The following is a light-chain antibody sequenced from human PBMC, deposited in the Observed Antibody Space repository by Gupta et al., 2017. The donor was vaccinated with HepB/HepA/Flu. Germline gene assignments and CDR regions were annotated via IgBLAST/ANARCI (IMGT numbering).Light chain of an antibody. CDR3: QQYGGSPAYT. J-gene: IGKJ2*01. Sequence: EIGLKQSPGPLSLSPGERATLPCRASQSVTISYLAWYQQKPCHAPRLLICGGSSRAPGVPDRFSGSGSGTEFTLTIIRLEPEEFAVYYCQQYGGSPAYTFGQGTKVDIK. V-gene: IGKV3-20*01. CDR1: QSVTISY. CDR2: GGS.